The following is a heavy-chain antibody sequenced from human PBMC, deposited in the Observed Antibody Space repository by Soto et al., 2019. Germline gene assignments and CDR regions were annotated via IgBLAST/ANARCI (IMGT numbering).Heavy chain of an antibody. V-gene: IGHV4-61*01. J-gene: IGHJ4*02. CDR1: GGSVSSGSYY. D-gene: IGHD2-15*01. CDR3: ARDLGSAGIDY. Sequence: QVQLQESGPGLVKPSETLSLTCTVSGGSVSSGSYYWSWIRQPPGKGLEWIGYMYYSGSTNYNPSLKSRVTIPVDTSKNQFSLKLSSVPAADTAVYYCARDLGSAGIDYWGQGTLVTVS. CDR2: MYYSGST.